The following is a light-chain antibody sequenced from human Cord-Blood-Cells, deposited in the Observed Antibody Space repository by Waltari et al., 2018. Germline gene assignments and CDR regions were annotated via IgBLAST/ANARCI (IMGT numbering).Light chain of an antibody. J-gene: IGKJ1*01. CDR1: QSVSSSY. Sequence: EIVLTQSPGTLSLSQGERATLSCRASQSVSSSYLAWYQQQPGQATRLLIDGASSRATGIPDRFSGSGSGTDVTLTISRLEPEDFAVYYCQQYGSSTWTFGQGTKVEIK. CDR3: QQYGSSTWT. V-gene: IGKV3-20*01. CDR2: GAS.